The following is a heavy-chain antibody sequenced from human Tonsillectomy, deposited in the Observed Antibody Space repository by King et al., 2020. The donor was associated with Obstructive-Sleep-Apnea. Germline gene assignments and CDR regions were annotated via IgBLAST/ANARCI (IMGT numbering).Heavy chain of an antibody. CDR3: ARTPNSGSSTWGWFDP. CDR1: GGSISSYY. CDR2: IYYSGST. V-gene: IGHV4-59*01. D-gene: IGHD1-26*01. J-gene: IGHJ5*02. Sequence: MQLQESGPGLVKPSETLSLTCTVSGGSISSYYWSWIRQPPGKGLEWIGYIYYSGSTNYNPSLKRRVTISVDTTKNQFSVKLSSVTAADTAVYYCARTPNSGSSTWGWFDPWGQGTLVTVSS.